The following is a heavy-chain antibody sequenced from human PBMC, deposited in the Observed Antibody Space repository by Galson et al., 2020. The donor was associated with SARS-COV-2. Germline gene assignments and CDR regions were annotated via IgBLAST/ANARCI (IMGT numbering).Heavy chain of an antibody. V-gene: IGHV3-33*01. D-gene: IGHD3-9*01. J-gene: IGHJ6*02. CDR1: GFTFSSYG. CDR3: ARDFSYYDILTGYYPPYYYYGMDV. Sequence: GESLKISCAASGFTFSSYGMPWVRQAPGQGLEWVAVIWYDGSNKYYADSVKGRFTISRDNSKNTLYLQMNSLRAEDTAVYYCARDFSYYDILTGYYPPYYYYGMDVWGQGTTVTVSS. CDR2: IWYDGSNK.